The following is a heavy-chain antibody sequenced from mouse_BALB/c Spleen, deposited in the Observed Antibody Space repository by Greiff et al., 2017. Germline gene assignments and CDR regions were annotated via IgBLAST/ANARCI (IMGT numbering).Heavy chain of an antibody. CDR3: ARDKYGNYDY. Sequence: EVKLEESGGGLVQPGGSLKFSCAASGFTFSSYGMSWVRQTPDKRLELVATINSNGGSTYYPDSVKGRFTISRDNAKNTLYLQMSSLKSEDTAMYYCARDKYGNYDYWGQGTTLTVSS. V-gene: IGHV5-6-3*01. J-gene: IGHJ2*01. D-gene: IGHD2-10*02. CDR2: INSNGGST. CDR1: GFTFSSYG.